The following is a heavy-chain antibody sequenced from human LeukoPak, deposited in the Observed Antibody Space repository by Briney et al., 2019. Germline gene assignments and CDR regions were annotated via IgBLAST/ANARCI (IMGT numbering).Heavy chain of an antibody. CDR3: ARDGNGPADY. J-gene: IGHJ4*02. V-gene: IGHV1-2*02. Sequence: ASVKVSCKASGFTFSNYYLHWVRQAPGQGLEWLGWINLNSGATNYAQKFQGRVTMTTDTSTSTVYMELRSLRSDDTAVYYCARDGNGPADYWGQGTLVTVSS. CDR1: GFTFSNYY. D-gene: IGHD2-8*01. CDR2: INLNSGAT.